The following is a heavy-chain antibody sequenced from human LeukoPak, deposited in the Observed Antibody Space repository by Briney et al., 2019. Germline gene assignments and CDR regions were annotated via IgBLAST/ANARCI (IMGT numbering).Heavy chain of an antibody. D-gene: IGHD3-10*01. CDR2: IIPIFGTA. CDR1: GGTFSSYA. Sequence: ASVKVSCKASGGTFSSYAISWVRQAPGQGLEWMGGIIPIFGTANYAQKLQGRVTITADEFTSTAYMELSSLRSEDTAVYYCARDPSPGWFDPWGQGTLVTVSS. V-gene: IGHV1-69*13. CDR3: ARDPSPGWFDP. J-gene: IGHJ5*02.